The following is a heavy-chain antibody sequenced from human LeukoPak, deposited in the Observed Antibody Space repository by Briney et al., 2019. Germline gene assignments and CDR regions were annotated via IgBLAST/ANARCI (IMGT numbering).Heavy chain of an antibody. CDR2: ISYDGSNK. CDR1: GFTFSSYA. Sequence: PGGSLRLSCAASGFTFSSYAMHWVRQAPGKGLEWVAVISYDGSNKYYADSVKGRFTISRDNSKNTLFLQMNSLRAEDTAVYYCAKDCAYGEHAFDYWGQGTLVTVSS. J-gene: IGHJ4*02. V-gene: IGHV3-30-3*01. D-gene: IGHD4-17*01. CDR3: AKDCAYGEHAFDY.